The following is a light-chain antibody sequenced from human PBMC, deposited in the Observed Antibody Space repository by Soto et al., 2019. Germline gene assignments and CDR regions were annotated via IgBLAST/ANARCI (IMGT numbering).Light chain of an antibody. CDR1: SGNVGSYNF. CDR3: CSYACNNAFV. V-gene: IGLV2-23*02. CDR2: EVS. J-gene: IGLJ3*02. Sequence: QSALTQPASVSGSRGQSITISCTGTSGNVGSYNFVPWYRQYPGKAPELIIYEVSQRPSTFFNRFSGSKSGNTASLTISGLQSDDEADYYCCSYACNNAFVFXGGTK.